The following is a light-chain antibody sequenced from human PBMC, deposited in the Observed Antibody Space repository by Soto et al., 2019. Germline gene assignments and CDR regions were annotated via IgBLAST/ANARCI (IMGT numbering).Light chain of an antibody. V-gene: IGKV3-20*01. CDR3: QQYGTLIT. CDR2: GAF. Sequence: EIVLTQSPGTLSLSPGARVTLSCRASQSLSSSYLAWQQQKPGQAPRLLIYGAFNRATGIPDRFSGSGSGTDFTLTISRLEPEDFAVYYCQQYGTLITVGHGTRLEIK. J-gene: IGKJ5*01. CDR1: QSLSSSY.